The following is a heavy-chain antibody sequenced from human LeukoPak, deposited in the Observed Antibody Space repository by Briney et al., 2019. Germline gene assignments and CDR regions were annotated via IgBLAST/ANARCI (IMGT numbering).Heavy chain of an antibody. V-gene: IGHV3-9*03. CDR1: GFTFDDYA. CDR2: ISWNSGSI. J-gene: IGHJ4*02. CDR3: AKATRRWELPPTFDY. Sequence: PGGSLRLSCAASGFTFDDYAMHWVRHAPGKGLEGVSGISWNSGSIGYADSVKGRFTISRDNAKNSLYLQMNSLRAEDMALYYCAKATRRWELPPTFDYWGQGTLVTVSS. D-gene: IGHD1-26*01.